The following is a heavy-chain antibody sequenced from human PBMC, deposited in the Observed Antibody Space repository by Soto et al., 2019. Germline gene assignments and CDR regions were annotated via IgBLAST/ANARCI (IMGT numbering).Heavy chain of an antibody. V-gene: IGHV1-18*04. CDR2: ISAYNGNT. D-gene: IGHD5-12*01. CDR3: ARTDGYEIEY. CDR1: GYTFTSYG. J-gene: IGHJ4*02. Sequence: ASVKVSCKASGYTFTSYGISWVRQAPGQGLEWMGWISAYNGNTNYAQKLQGRVTISADKSITTVYLQWSSLKASDTAMYYCARTDGYEIEYWGQGTLVTVSS.